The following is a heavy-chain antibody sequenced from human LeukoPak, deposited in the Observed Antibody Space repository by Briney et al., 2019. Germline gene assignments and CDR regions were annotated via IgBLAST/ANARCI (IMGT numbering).Heavy chain of an antibody. CDR1: GGSISSSNW. CDR3: ARGFHHYCSGGSCYSDTWFDP. V-gene: IGHV4-4*02. CDR2: IYHSGST. D-gene: IGHD2-15*01. J-gene: IGHJ5*02. Sequence: SGTLSLTCAVSGGSISSSNWWSWVRQPPGKGLEWIGEIYHSGSTNYNPSLKSRVTISVDKSKNQFSLKLGSVTAADTAVYYCARGFHHYCSGGSCYSDTWFDPWGQGTLVTVSS.